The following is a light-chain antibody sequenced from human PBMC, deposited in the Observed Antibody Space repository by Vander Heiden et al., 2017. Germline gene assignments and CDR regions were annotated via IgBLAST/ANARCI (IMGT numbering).Light chain of an antibody. J-gene: IGLJ3*02. CDR3: QAYDSRVSGWV. V-gene: IGLV1-40*01. CDR1: RSNIGTGYD. CDR2: DNN. Sequence: QSVLTQPPSVSGAPGPGVTISCPGSRSNIGTGYDVHWYPQRPGTAPKLLIYDNNNRPSGVPARFAGSKSGTSVSLAITGLQAEDEADYYCQAYDSRVSGWVFGGGTRLTVL.